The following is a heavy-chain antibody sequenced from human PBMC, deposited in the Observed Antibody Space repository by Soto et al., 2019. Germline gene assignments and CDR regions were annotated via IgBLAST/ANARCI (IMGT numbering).Heavy chain of an antibody. V-gene: IGHV1-69*08. CDR3: AREEYYYGSGAFFDY. J-gene: IGHJ4*02. Sequence: QVQLVQSGAEVKKPGSSVKVSCKASGGTFSSYTISWVRQAPGQGLEWMGRIIPILGIANYAQKFQGGVTITADKATSAAYMELGSLRSEDTAVYYCAREEYYYGSGAFFDYWGQGTLVTVSS. CDR2: IIPILGIA. D-gene: IGHD3-10*01. CDR1: GGTFSSYT.